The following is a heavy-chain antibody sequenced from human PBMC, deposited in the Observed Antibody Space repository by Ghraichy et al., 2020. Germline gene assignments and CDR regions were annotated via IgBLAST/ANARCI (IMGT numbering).Heavy chain of an antibody. D-gene: IGHD3-22*01. V-gene: IGHV3-43*01. CDR1: GFTFDDYT. Sequence: GGSLRLSCAASGFTFDDYTMHWVRQAPGKGLEWVSLITWNGGSTYYGDSVKDRFTASRDNSKNSLFLQMNSLRTEDTALYYCAAEYYYDSSGSFHYWGQGTLVTVSS. CDR3: AAEYYYDSSGSFHY. CDR2: ITWNGGST. J-gene: IGHJ4*02.